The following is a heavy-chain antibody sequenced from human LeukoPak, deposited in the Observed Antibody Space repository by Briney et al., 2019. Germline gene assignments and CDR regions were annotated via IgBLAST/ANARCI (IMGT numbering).Heavy chain of an antibody. CDR1: GFTFSSSW. CDR2: IKEDGSAK. V-gene: IGHV3-7*04. Sequence: GGSLILSCAPSGFTFSSSWMTWVRQAPGKGLEWVGDIKEDGSAKHYVDSVKGRFTIARDNAKNSLYLQMNSLRAEDTAVYYCVRDRGWLQFDYWGQGTLVTVSS. D-gene: IGHD5-24*01. J-gene: IGHJ4*02. CDR3: VRDRGWLQFDY.